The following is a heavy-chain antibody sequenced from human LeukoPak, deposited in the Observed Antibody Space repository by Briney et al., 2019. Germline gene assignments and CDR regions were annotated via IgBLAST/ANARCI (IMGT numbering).Heavy chain of an antibody. CDR1: GFTFSSYN. CDR3: ARDTEEEAYSSGADVFDY. V-gene: IGHV3-21*01. Sequence: GGSLRLSCAAAGFTFSSYNMNWVRQAPGKGLEWVSSISSSSSYIYYADSVKGRFTISRDNAKNLLYLQMNSLRAEDTAIYYCARDTEEEAYSSGADVFDYWGQGTLVTVSS. CDR2: ISSSSSYI. D-gene: IGHD6-19*01. J-gene: IGHJ4*02.